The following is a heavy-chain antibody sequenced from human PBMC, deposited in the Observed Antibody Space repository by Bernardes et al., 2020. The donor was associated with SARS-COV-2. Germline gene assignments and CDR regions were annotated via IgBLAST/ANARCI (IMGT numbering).Heavy chain of an antibody. Sequence: SETLSLTCTVSGGSITTANNYWAWIRQPPGKGLEWIGNTNKDGISYYNPSLKSRGTISVDSSKNQFSLNLTSVTAADTAVYFCAREPADSWGQGTLVIVSS. CDR2: TNKDGIS. CDR3: AREPADS. J-gene: IGHJ4*02. CDR1: GGSITTANNY. V-gene: IGHV4-39*01. D-gene: IGHD1-1*01.